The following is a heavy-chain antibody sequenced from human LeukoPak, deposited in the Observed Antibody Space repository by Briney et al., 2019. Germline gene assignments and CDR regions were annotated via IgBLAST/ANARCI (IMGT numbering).Heavy chain of an antibody. CDR3: AKSDWFDP. Sequence: LMLCSATSGWACRKYWMSSLRQTPGKGLVWVSRIKHDGSIATYAESVKGRFTISRDNARNTLYLQMNSLRVDDTAVYYCAKSDWFDPWGRGTLVTVSS. V-gene: IGHV3-74*03. J-gene: IGHJ5*02. CDR1: GWACRKYW. CDR2: IKHDGSIA.